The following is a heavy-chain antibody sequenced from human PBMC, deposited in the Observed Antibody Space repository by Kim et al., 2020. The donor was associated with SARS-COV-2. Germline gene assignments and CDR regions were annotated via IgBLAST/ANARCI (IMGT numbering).Heavy chain of an antibody. D-gene: IGHD3-22*01. Sequence: SQTLSLTCTLPGDSISSSNYYWGWIRQPPGKGLEWIGNIYYRGSTYYNLSPKSRITISVDTSKNQFSLKLTSVTAADTAVHYCARVSLSGYNLHNSFDPW. CDR3: ARVSLSGYNLHNSFDP. CDR2: IYYRGST. CDR1: GDSISSSNYY. J-gene: IGHJ5*02. V-gene: IGHV4-39*07.